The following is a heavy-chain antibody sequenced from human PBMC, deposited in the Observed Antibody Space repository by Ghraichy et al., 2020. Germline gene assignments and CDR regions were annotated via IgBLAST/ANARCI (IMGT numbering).Heavy chain of an antibody. D-gene: IGHD3-10*01. J-gene: IGHJ4*02. CDR2: IEHDGSEK. CDR3: ARDLYGSDNHYSRFDY. V-gene: IGHV3-7*01. Sequence: GGSLRLSCAASGFTFNRHWMSWVRQAPGKGLEWVANIEHDGSEKNYVDSVRGRFTISRDNAQNSLFLQMNNLRADDTAVYYCARDLYGSDNHYSRFDYWGQGTLVTVSS. CDR1: GFTFNRHW.